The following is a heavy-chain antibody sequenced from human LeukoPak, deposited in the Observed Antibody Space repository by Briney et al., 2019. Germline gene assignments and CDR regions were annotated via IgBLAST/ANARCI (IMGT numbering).Heavy chain of an antibody. J-gene: IGHJ4*02. CDR3: ARYWNDRYFDY. V-gene: IGHV3-23*01. Sequence: PGGSLRLSCAASGFTFSSYWMSWVRQAPGKGLEWVSVVSSTGASTFYADSVKGRFTISKDNSNNTLYLQLNSLRAEDTAVYFCARYWNDRYFDYWGQGSPVTVSS. CDR2: VSSTGAST. CDR1: GFTFSSYW. D-gene: IGHD1-1*01.